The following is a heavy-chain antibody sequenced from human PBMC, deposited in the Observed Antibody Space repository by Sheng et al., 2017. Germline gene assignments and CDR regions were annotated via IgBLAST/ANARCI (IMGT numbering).Heavy chain of an antibody. CDR2: MNPNSGNT. V-gene: IGHV1-8*03. CDR3: ARGQPLLYYYYYYMDV. D-gene: IGHD2-21*02. CDR1: GYTFTSYD. Sequence: QVQLVQSGAEVKKPGASVKVSCKASGYTFTSYDINWVRQATGQGLEWMGWMNPNSGNTGYAQKFQGRVTITRNTSISTAYMELSSLRSEDTAVYYCARGQPLLYYYYYYMDVWGKGTTVTVSS. J-gene: IGHJ6*03.